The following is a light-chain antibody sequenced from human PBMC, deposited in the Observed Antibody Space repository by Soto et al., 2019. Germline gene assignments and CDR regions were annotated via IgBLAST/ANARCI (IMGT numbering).Light chain of an antibody. Sequence: QSCPTHPRPRCQAPGQRVTISCTGTSSNIGAGYDVHGYQQLPETEHKLLSVVNSDGPSGVPDGFSGSKTSTATSLAIPGLPAEDEAAYSCQSYDSSLSGYVFGAGTKVTLL. J-gene: IGLJ1*01. CDR3: QSYDSSLSGYV. CDR1: SSNIGAGYD. V-gene: IGLV1-40*01. CDR2: VNS.